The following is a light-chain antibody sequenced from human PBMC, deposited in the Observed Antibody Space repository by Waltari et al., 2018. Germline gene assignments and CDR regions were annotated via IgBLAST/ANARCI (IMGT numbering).Light chain of an antibody. CDR1: QRVSSSS. CDR2: GAS. V-gene: IGKV3-20*01. J-gene: IGKJ3*01. CDR3: QQYSSLPLT. Sequence: EMVLTQSPGTLSLSPGERATLSCRASQRVSSSSLAWYQQKPGQAPKLLIYGASSRATGIPDRFSGSGSGTDFSLTISRLEPEDFAVYYCQQYSSLPLTFGPGTKVDLK.